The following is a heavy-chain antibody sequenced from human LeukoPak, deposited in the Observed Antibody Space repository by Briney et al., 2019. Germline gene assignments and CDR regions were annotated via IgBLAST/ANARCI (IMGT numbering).Heavy chain of an antibody. D-gene: IGHD5-18*01. CDR1: GYSFTSYG. CDR3: ARGYSYGYGPLDY. Sequence: CASVKVTCKASGYSFTSYGINWVRQAPGQGLEWMGWISTDNGNTDYAQNLQGRVTMTTDTSTSTAYMELRSLRSDDTAVYYCARGYSYGYGPLDYWGQGTLVTVSS. V-gene: IGHV1-18*01. CDR2: ISTDNGNT. J-gene: IGHJ4*02.